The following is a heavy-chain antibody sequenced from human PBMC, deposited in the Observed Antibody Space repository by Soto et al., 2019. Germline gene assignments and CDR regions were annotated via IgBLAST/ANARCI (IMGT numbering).Heavy chain of an antibody. CDR3: ARKYRAYYYGMDV. V-gene: IGHV4-39*01. J-gene: IGHJ6*02. Sequence: ASETLSLTCTVSGGSISSSSYYWGWIRQPPGKGLEWIGSIYYSGSTYYNPSLKSRVTISVDTSKNQFSLKLSSVTAADTAVYYCARKYRAYYYGMDVWAQGTTVTVSS. CDR1: GGSISSSSYY. CDR2: IYYSGST. D-gene: IGHD2-2*01.